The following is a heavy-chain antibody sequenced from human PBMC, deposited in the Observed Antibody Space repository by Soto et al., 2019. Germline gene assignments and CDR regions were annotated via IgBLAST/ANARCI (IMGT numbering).Heavy chain of an antibody. CDR1: GGSVSSGSYY. J-gene: IGHJ5*02. CDR3: ARVEFLFVVPAASPHNWFDP. D-gene: IGHD2-2*01. Sequence: KPSETLSLTCTVSGGSVSSGSYYWSWIRQPPGKGLEWIGYIYYSGSTNYNPSLKSRVTISVDTSKNQFSLKLSSVTAADTAVYYCARVEFLFVVPAASPHNWFDPWGQGTLVTVSS. CDR2: IYYSGST. V-gene: IGHV4-61*01.